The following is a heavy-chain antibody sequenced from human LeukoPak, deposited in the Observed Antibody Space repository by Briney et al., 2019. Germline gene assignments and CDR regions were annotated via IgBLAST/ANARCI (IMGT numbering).Heavy chain of an antibody. J-gene: IGHJ4*02. Sequence: SQTLSLTCTVSGGSISSGSYYWSWIRQPAGKGLEWIGRIYTSGSTNYNPSLKSRVTISVDTSKNQFSLKLSSVTAADTAVYYCARGSGGDYWGQGTPVTVSS. CDR2: IYTSGST. V-gene: IGHV4-61*02. CDR1: GGSISSGSYY. D-gene: IGHD1-14*01. CDR3: ARGSGGDY.